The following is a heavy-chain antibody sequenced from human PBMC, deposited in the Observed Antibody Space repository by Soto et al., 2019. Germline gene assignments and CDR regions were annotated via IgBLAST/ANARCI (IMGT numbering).Heavy chain of an antibody. Sequence: SVKVSCKASGGTFSSYAISWVRQAPGQGLEWMGGIIPIFGTANYAQKFQGRVTITADESTSTAYMGLSSLRSEDTAVYYCAIQHYYDSSGYIYYGMDVWGQGTTVTVSS. CDR1: GGTFSSYA. D-gene: IGHD3-22*01. CDR3: AIQHYYDSSGYIYYGMDV. V-gene: IGHV1-69*13. J-gene: IGHJ6*02. CDR2: IIPIFGTA.